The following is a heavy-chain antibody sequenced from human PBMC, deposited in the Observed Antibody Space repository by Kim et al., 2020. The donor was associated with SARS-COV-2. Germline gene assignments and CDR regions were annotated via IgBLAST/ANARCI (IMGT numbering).Heavy chain of an antibody. CDR1: GYTFTSYG. V-gene: IGHV1-18*01. CDR3: ASSVKLTHYYYYGMDV. D-gene: IGHD2-15*01. Sequence: ASVKVSCKASGYTFTSYGISWVRQAPGQGLEWMGWISAYNGNTNYAQKLQGRVTMTTDTSTSTAYMELRSLRSDDTAVYYCASSVKLTHYYYYGMDVWGQGTTVTVSS. CDR2: ISAYNGNT. J-gene: IGHJ6*02.